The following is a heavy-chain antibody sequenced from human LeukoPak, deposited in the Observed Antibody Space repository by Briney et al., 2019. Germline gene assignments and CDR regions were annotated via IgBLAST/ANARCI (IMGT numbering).Heavy chain of an antibody. V-gene: IGHV3-15*01. Sequence: GGSLRLSCAASGITFTNAWLTWVRQAPGKGLEWVGRVKTKGDGGAADYAAPVKGRFTISRDDSTKTLYLQMDSLKTEDTAVYYCTTDRMIYATNWAVSWFDPWGQGTLVTVSS. D-gene: IGHD2-8*01. CDR1: GITFTNAW. CDR2: VKTKGDGGAA. J-gene: IGHJ5*02. CDR3: TTDRMIYATNWAVSWFDP.